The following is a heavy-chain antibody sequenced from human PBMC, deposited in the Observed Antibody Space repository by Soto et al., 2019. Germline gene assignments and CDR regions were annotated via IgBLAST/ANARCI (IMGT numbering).Heavy chain of an antibody. Sequence: QVQLQESGPGLVTPSQTLSPTCTVSGGSINNANYYWSWIRQHPGKCLEWIGYINYVGSTYYNLSLKSRVAISVETSKNQFALMVTSVTASDTAVYYCARFPRSYGRSVFFDSWGQGTLVTVSS. J-gene: IGHJ4*02. CDR2: INYVGST. CDR1: GGSINNANYY. CDR3: ARFPRSYGRSVFFDS. V-gene: IGHV4-31*03. D-gene: IGHD3-10*01.